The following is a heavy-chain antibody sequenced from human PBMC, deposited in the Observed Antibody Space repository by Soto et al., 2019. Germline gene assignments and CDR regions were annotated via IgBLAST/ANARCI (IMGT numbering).Heavy chain of an antibody. CDR2: ISYDGSNK. CDR1: GFTFSSYA. D-gene: IGHD3-10*01. CDR3: ARALRPYYYGSGSYSDY. Sequence: QVQLMESGGGVVQPGRSLRLSCAASGFTFSSYAMHWVRQAPGKGLEWVAVISYDGSNKYYADSVKGRFTISRDNSKNTLYLQMNSLRAEDTAVYYCARALRPYYYGSGSYSDYWGQGTLVTVSS. J-gene: IGHJ4*02. V-gene: IGHV3-30-3*01.